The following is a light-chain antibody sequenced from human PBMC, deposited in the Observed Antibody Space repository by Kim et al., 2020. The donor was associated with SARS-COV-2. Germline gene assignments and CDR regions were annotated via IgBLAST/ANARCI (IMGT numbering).Light chain of an antibody. CDR1: KLGDKY. J-gene: IGLJ2*01. CDR3: QAWDTSTVL. CDR2: QDT. V-gene: IGLV3-1*01. Sequence: SVSPGQTASITCSGDKLGDKYACWYQQKPGQSPVLVIYQDTKRPSGIPERFSGSNSGNTATLTISGTQAMDEADYYCQAWDTSTVLFGGGTQLTVL.